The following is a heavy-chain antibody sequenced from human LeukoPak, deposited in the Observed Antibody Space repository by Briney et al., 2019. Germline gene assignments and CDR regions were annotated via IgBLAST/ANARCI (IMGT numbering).Heavy chain of an antibody. Sequence: SETLSLTCAVYGGSFSGYYWGWIRQPPGKGLEWIGEINHSGSTNYNPSLKSRVTISVDTSKNQFSLKLSSVTAADTAVYYCARSAAEGYFDYWGQGTLVTVSS. CDR3: ARSAAEGYFDY. V-gene: IGHV4-34*01. CDR2: INHSGST. D-gene: IGHD6-13*01. CDR1: GGSFSGYY. J-gene: IGHJ4*02.